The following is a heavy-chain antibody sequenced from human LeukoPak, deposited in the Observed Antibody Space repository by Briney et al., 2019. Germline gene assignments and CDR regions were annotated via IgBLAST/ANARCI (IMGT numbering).Heavy chain of an antibody. CDR3: AANPQNLYDSSGLRFFDY. J-gene: IGHJ4*02. Sequence: SVKVSCKASGGTFSSYAISWVRQAPGQGLEWMGGIIPIFGTANYAQKFQERVTITRDMSTSTAYMELSSLRSEDTAVYYCAANPQNLYDSSGLRFFDYWGQGTLVTVSS. D-gene: IGHD3-22*01. CDR2: IIPIFGTA. CDR1: GGTFSSYA. V-gene: IGHV1-69*05.